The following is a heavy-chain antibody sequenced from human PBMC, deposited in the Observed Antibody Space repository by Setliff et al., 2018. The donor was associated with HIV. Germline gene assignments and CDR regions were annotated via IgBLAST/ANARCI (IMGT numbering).Heavy chain of an antibody. CDR3: ARGLNYYGSGSYLPLGY. D-gene: IGHD3-10*01. J-gene: IGHJ4*02. CDR2: IDHSGST. CDR1: GGSFNDYY. Sequence: SETLSLTCAVYGGSFNDYYWTWIRQPPGKGLEWIGEIDHSGSTKYHASLKSRVTISIDTSKNQISLKLSSVAAADTAVYYCARGLNYYGSGSYLPLGYWGQGTLVTVSS. V-gene: IGHV4-34*01.